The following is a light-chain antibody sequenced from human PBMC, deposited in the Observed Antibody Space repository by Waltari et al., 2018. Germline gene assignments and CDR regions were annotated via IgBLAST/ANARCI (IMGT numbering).Light chain of an antibody. CDR2: DAS. Sequence: EIVLTQSPATLSLSQGDRATLSCRASQRVSSYLAWYQQKPGQAPRLLIYDASNRATGIPARCSGSGSGTDFTLTISSLEPEDLAVYYCQQRSNWLTFGGGTKVEIK. V-gene: IGKV3-11*01. CDR3: QQRSNWLT. CDR1: QRVSSY. J-gene: IGKJ4*01.